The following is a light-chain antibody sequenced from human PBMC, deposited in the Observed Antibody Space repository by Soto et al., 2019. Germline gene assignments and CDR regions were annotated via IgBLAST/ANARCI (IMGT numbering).Light chain of an antibody. CDR2: GNN. Sequence: QPVLTQPPSVSGAPGQRVTMSCTGSSSDIGAGYDVNWYQQFPGTAPKLLIFGNNNRPSGVPDRFSGSKSGTSASLAITGLQAEDEGDYFCQSYDSSLSAWVFGGGTKLTVL. CDR3: QSYDSSLSAWV. CDR1: SSDIGAGYD. V-gene: IGLV1-40*01. J-gene: IGLJ3*02.